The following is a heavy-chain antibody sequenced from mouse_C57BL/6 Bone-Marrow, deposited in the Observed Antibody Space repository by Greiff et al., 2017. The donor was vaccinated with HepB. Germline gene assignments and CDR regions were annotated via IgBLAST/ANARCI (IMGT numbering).Heavy chain of an antibody. J-gene: IGHJ3*01. CDR1: GYTFTDYY. CDR2: INPYNGGT. Sequence: DVQLQESGPVLVKPGASVKMSCKASGYTFTDYYMNWVKQSHGKSLEWIGVINPYNGGTSYNQKFKGKATLTVDKSSSTAYMELNSLTSEDSAVYYCARLGLRPFAYWGQGTLVTVSA. D-gene: IGHD2-4*01. V-gene: IGHV1-19*01. CDR3: ARLGLRPFAY.